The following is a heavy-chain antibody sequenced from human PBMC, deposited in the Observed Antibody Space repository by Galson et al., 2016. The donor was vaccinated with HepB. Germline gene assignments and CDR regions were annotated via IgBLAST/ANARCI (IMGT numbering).Heavy chain of an antibody. J-gene: IGHJ4*02. V-gene: IGHV3-23*01. CDR2: ISGGDGRP. CDR3: ALSGGDWIDY. D-gene: IGHD2-21*02. Sequence: SLRLSCAASGFTFSSHAMGWVRQAPGKGLEWGSSISGGDGRPYYSDSVKGRFTISRDNSKNTLYLQMNSLRAEDTAVYYCALSGGDWIDYWGQGTLVTVSS. CDR1: GFTFSSHA.